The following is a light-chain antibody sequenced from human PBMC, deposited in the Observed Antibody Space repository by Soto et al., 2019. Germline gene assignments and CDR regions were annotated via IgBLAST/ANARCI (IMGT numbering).Light chain of an antibody. CDR3: NSYTSATTLRGV. CDR2: DVS. Sequence: QSVLAQPASVSGSPGQSITISCTGTSTDVGGDNYVSWYQQYPGKAPKLIIYDVSSRPSGVSDRFSGSKSGNMASLTISGLQAEDEADYYCNSYTSATTLRGVFGVGTKVTVL. V-gene: IGLV2-14*03. J-gene: IGLJ1*01. CDR1: STDVGGDNY.